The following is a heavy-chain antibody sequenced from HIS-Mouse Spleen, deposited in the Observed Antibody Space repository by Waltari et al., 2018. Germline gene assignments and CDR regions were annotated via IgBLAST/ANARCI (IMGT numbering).Heavy chain of an antibody. CDR2: INPNSRGT. V-gene: IGHV1-2*02. CDR1: GYTFTGYY. CDR3: ARDPWELLRWNY. Sequence: QVQLVQSGAEVKKPGASVKFSCKASGYTFTGYYMHWVRQAPGQGLGWMGWINPNSRGTNYAQKFQGRVTMTSDTSISTAYMELSRLRSDDTAVYYCARDPWELLRWNYWGQGTLVTVSS. D-gene: IGHD1-26*01. J-gene: IGHJ4*02.